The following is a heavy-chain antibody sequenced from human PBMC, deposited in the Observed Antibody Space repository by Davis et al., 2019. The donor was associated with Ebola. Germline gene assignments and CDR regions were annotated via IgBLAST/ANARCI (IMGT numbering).Heavy chain of an antibody. D-gene: IGHD3-3*01. V-gene: IGHV1-18*01. Sequence: GESLKISCQGSGYIFTNYGVSWVRQAPGQGLEWMGWISVIDGNTYYAQQFQGRVTMTADTSTSTIYMELRSLTSDDTAMYYCVRDYDSIKWIDPWGQGTLVTVSS. J-gene: IGHJ5*02. CDR2: ISVIDGNT. CDR3: VRDYDSIKWIDP. CDR1: GYIFTNYG.